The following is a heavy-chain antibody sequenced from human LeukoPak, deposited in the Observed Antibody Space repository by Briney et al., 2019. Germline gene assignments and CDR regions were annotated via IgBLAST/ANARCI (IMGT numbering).Heavy chain of an antibody. CDR1: EFTFNNYA. J-gene: IGHJ5*02. V-gene: IGHV3-23*01. D-gene: IGHD1-26*01. CDR3: AKGLRGNYDH. Sequence: QPGGSLRLSCAASEFTFNNYAMAWVRQAPEKGLEWVSSITDNGINTYYADSVKGRFTISRDNSKNTLYLQMNSLRAEDTAVYYCAKGLRGNYDHWGQGTLVTVSS. CDR2: ITDNGINT.